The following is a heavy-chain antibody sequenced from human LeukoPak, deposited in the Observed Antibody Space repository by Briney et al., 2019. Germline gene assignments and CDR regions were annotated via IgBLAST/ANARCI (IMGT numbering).Heavy chain of an antibody. CDR3: ARETTIGWLWNFDY. V-gene: IGHV4-59*12. J-gene: IGHJ4*02. CDR2: IYYSGST. CDR1: GGSISSYY. Sequence: SETLSLTCTVSGGSISSYYWNWIRQPPGKGLEWIGYIYYSGSTNYNPSLKSRVTISVDTSKNQFSLKLSSVTAADTAVYYCARETTIGWLWNFDYWGQGTLVTVSS. D-gene: IGHD3-22*01.